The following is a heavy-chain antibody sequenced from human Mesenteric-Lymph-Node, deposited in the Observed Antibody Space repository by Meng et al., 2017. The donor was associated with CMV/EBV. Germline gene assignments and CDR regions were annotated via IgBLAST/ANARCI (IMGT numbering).Heavy chain of an antibody. CDR3: ARDSPNWNYGY. CDR1: GGTFSSYA. D-gene: IGHD1-7*01. V-gene: IGHV1-69*04. J-gene: IGHJ4*02. Sequence: SCKASGGTFSSYAISWVRQAPGQGPEWMGRIIPILGIANYAQKFQGRVTITADKSTSTAYMELSSLRSEDTAVYYCARDSPNWNYGYWGQGTLVTVSS. CDR2: IIPILGIA.